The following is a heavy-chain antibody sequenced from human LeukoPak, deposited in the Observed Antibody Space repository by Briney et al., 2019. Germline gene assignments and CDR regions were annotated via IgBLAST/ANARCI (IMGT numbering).Heavy chain of an antibody. Sequence: GGSLRLSCAASGFTFSSYSMNWVRQAPGKGLEWVSVIYSGGSTYYADSVKGRFTISRDNSKNTLYLQMNSLRAEDTAVYYCARDSAINYYDSSGYYYEHAFDIWGQGTMVTVSS. CDR3: ARDSAINYYDSSGYYYEHAFDI. CDR2: IYSGGST. V-gene: IGHV3-53*01. D-gene: IGHD3-22*01. J-gene: IGHJ3*02. CDR1: GFTFSSYS.